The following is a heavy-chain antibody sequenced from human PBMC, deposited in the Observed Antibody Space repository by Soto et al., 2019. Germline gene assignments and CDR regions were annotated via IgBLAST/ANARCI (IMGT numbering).Heavy chain of an antibody. CDR2: IYYSGST. V-gene: IGHV4-30-4*01. D-gene: IGHD4-17*01. Sequence: SETLSLTCTVSGGSISSGDYYWSWIRQPPGKGLEWIGYIYYSGSTYYNPSLKSRVTISVDTSKNQFSLKLSSVTAADTAVYYCTTVSTVTTSASWGQGTLVTVSS. CDR3: TTVSTVTTSAS. CDR1: GGSISSGDYY. J-gene: IGHJ4*02.